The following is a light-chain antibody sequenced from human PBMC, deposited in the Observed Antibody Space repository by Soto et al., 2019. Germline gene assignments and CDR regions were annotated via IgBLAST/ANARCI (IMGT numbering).Light chain of an antibody. CDR1: QSLLHSNGYNY. CDR3: MQALQTPA. J-gene: IGKJ1*01. Sequence: DIVMTQSPLSLPVTPGEPASISCRSSQSLLHSNGYNYLDWYLQKPGQSPQLLIYLGSNRASGVPDRFRGSGSGTDFTLKISRVEADHVGVYYCMQALQTPAFGQGTKVEIK. V-gene: IGKV2-28*01. CDR2: LGS.